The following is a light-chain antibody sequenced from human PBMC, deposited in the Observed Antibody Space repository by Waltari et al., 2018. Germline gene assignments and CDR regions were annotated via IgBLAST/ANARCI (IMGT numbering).Light chain of an antibody. V-gene: IGLV2-11*01. CDR1: SSDVGGYNY. CDR3: CSYAGSYVV. CDR2: DVS. Sequence: QSALTQPRSVSGSPGQSVTIPCTGTSSDVGGYNYVSWDQQQPGKAPKLMIYDVSKRPSGVPDRFSGSKSGNTASLTISGLQAEDEADYYCCSYAGSYVVFGGGTKLTVL. J-gene: IGLJ2*01.